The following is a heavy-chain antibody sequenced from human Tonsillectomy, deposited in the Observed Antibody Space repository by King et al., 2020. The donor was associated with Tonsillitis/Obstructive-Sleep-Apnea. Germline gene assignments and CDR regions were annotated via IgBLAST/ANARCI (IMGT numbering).Heavy chain of an antibody. D-gene: IGHD4-23*01. Sequence: VQLVESGGGVVQPGRSLRLSCAASGFTFSSYGMHWVRQAPGKGLEWVAVISYDGSNKYYADSVKGRFTISRDNSKNTLYLQMNSLRAEDTAVYYCANLLRGNTLFDYWGQGTLVTVSS. CDR3: ANLLRGNTLFDY. CDR1: GFTFSSYG. J-gene: IGHJ4*02. CDR2: ISYDGSNK. V-gene: IGHV3-30*18.